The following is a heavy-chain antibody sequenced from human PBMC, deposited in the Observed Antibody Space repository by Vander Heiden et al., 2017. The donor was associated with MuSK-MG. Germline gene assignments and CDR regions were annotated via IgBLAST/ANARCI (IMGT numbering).Heavy chain of an antibody. CDR3: AKDLSGSGSYVDY. CDR1: GFTFSSFA. D-gene: IGHD3-10*01. Sequence: EVQLFESGGGLVQPGGSLRLSCAASGFTFSSFAMSWVRQAPGKGLGCVSRISGSGDSTYYADSVKGRFTISRDNSKNTLYLQMNSLRAEDTAIYYCAKDLSGSGSYVDYWGQGTLVTVSS. V-gene: IGHV3-23*01. CDR2: ISGSGDST. J-gene: IGHJ4*02.